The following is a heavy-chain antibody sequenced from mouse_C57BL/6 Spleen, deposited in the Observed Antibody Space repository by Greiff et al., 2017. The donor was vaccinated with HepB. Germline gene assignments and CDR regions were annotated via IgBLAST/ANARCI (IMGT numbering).Heavy chain of an antibody. CDR1: GYTFTSYW. Sequence: QVQLQQPGAELVMPGASVKLSCKASGYTFTSYWMHWVKQRPGQGLEWIGEIDPSDSYTNYNQKFKGKSTLTVDKSSSTASMQLSSLTSEDSAVYYCARYDYDGFAYWGQGTLVTVSA. CDR2: IDPSDSYT. V-gene: IGHV1-69*01. D-gene: IGHD2-4*01. J-gene: IGHJ3*01. CDR3: ARYDYDGFAY.